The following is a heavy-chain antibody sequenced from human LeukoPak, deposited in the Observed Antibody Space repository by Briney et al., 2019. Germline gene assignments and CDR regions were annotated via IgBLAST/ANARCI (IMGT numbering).Heavy chain of an antibody. CDR2: IIPMSGTV. J-gene: IGHJ3*02. CDR1: GGTFSTFG. V-gene: IGHV1-69*06. CDR3: ATPGRPGGWRAFDI. Sequence: SVKVSCKASGGTFSTFGISWVRQAPGQGLEWMGGIIPMSGTVNNAQKFQGRVTITADKSTSTAYMELSSLRSEDTAVYYCATPGRPGGWRAFDIWGQGTMVTVSS. D-gene: IGHD1-14*01.